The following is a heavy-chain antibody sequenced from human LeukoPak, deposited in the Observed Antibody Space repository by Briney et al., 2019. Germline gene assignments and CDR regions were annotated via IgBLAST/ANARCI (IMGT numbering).Heavy chain of an antibody. Sequence: SETLSLTCTVSGGSISSYYWSWVRQPPGKGLEWIGYIYYSGSTNYNPSLKSRVTISVDTSENQFSLKVRSVTAADTAVYYCARLNDYGDSFDYWGQGTLVTVSS. D-gene: IGHD3-16*01. CDR2: IYYSGST. CDR1: GGSISSYY. V-gene: IGHV4-59*08. CDR3: ARLNDYGDSFDY. J-gene: IGHJ4*02.